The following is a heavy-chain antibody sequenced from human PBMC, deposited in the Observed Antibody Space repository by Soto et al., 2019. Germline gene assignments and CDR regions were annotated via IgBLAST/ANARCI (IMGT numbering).Heavy chain of an antibody. CDR2: IYYSGST. J-gene: IGHJ6*02. V-gene: IGHV4-31*03. CDR3: ARDRLTTVPTGMDV. D-gene: IGHD4-17*01. CDR1: RGSISSGGYY. Sequence: PSETLSLTCTVSRGSISSGGYYWSWIRQHPGKGLEWIGYIYYSGSTDYNPSLKSRVTISVDTSKNQFSLKLSSVTAADTAVYYCARDRLTTVPTGMDVWGQGTTVTVSS.